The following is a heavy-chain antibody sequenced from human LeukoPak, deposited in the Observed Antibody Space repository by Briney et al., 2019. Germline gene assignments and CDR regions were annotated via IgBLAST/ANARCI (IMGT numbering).Heavy chain of an antibody. Sequence: PGGSLRLSCAASGFTFTNAWMSWVRQAPGKGLAWVGRIKSKTDGATTDYAAPVKGRFTISRDDSKNTLFLEMNSLKTEDTAVYYCTTGIQVVAATKLFDYWGQGTLLT. CDR3: TTGIQVVAATKLFDY. J-gene: IGHJ4*02. CDR1: GFTFTNAW. V-gene: IGHV3-15*01. D-gene: IGHD2-15*01. CDR2: IKSKTDGATT.